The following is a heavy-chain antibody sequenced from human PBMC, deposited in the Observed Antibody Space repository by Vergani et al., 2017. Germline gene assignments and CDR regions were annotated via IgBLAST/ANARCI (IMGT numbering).Heavy chain of an antibody. CDR3: AKTSKAVAGNFDY. D-gene: IGHD6-19*01. CDR1: GFTFSSYS. V-gene: IGHV3-21*01. J-gene: IGHJ4*02. CDR2: ISSSSSYI. Sequence: EVQLVESGGGLVKPGGSLRLSCAASGFTFSSYSMNWVRQAPGKGLEWVSSISSSSSYIYYADSVKGRFTISRDNAKNSLYLQMNSLRAEDTAVYYCAKTSKAVAGNFDYWGQGTLVTVSS.